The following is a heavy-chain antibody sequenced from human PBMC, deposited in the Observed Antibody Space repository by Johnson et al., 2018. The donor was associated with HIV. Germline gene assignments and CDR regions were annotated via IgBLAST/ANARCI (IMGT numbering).Heavy chain of an antibody. CDR1: GFTFGDYA. CDR3: TVPASIAVAGLGAFDI. V-gene: IGHV3-73*01. Sequence: VQLVESGGGLVQPGRSLRLSCTASGFTFGDYAMNWFRQAPGKGLEWVGFIRSKGNSYATAYPASVKGRFTISRDDSKNTAYLQMNSLKTEDTAVYYCTVPASIAVAGLGAFDIWGQGTMVTVSS. CDR2: IRSKGNSYAT. D-gene: IGHD6-19*01. J-gene: IGHJ3*02.